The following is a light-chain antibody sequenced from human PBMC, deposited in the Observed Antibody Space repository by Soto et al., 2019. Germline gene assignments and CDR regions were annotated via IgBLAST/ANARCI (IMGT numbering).Light chain of an antibody. J-gene: IGLJ1*01. CDR3: SSYSSSSSFYV. Sequence: QSALTQPASVSGSPGQSITISCTGTSSDIGGFYYVSWYQHHPGKDPKLMIYQVSNRPSGVSNRFSGSKSGNTASLTISGLEAGGEADYFCSSYSSSSSFYVFGAGSKVTVL. CDR2: QVS. CDR1: SSDIGGFYY. V-gene: IGLV2-14*01.